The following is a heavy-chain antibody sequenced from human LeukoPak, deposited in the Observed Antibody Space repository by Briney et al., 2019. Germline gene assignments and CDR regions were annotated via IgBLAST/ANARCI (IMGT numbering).Heavy chain of an antibody. CDR3: ARDPGYYDSSGYPDC. CDR1: GFTFSDYY. CDR2: ISSSSSYT. D-gene: IGHD3-22*01. Sequence: GGSLRLSCAASGFTFSDYYMSWIRQAPGKGLEWVSYISSSSSYTNYADSVKGRFTISRDNAKNSLYLQMNSLRAEDTAVYYCARDPGYYDSSGYPDCWGQGTLVTVPS. J-gene: IGHJ4*02. V-gene: IGHV3-11*06.